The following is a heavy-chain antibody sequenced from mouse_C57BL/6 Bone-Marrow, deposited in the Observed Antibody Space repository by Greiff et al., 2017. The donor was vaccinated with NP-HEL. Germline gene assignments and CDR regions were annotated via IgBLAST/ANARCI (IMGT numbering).Heavy chain of an antibody. CDR1: GYTFTSYW. J-gene: IGHJ4*01. CDR3: ARRSWDAYAMDY. CDR2: IHPNSGST. Sequence: QVQLQQPGAELVKPGASVKLSCKASGYTFTSYWMHWVKQRPGQGLEWIGMIHPNSGSTNYNEKFKSKATLTVDKSSSTAYMQLSSLTSEDSAVYYCARRSWDAYAMDYWGQGTSVTVSS. V-gene: IGHV1-64*01. D-gene: IGHD4-1*01.